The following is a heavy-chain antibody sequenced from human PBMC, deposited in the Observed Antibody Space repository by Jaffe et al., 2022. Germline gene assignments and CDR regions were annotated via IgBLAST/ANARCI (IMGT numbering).Heavy chain of an antibody. CDR3: AHTTYYYDSSGATFDY. J-gene: IGHJ4*02. Sequence: QITLKESGPTLVKPTQTLTLTCTFSGFSLSTSGVGVGWIRQPPGKALEWLALIYWDDDKRYSPSLKSRLTITKDTSKNQVVLTMTNMDPVDTATYYCAHTTYYYDSSGATFDYWGQGTLVTVSS. V-gene: IGHV2-5*02. CDR2: IYWDDDK. CDR1: GFSLSTSGVG. D-gene: IGHD3-22*01.